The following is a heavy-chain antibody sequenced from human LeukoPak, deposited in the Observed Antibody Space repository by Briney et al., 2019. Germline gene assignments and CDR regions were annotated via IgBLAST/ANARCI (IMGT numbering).Heavy chain of an antibody. D-gene: IGHD3-22*01. J-gene: IGHJ4*02. Sequence: GASVKVSCKASGYTFTGYYMHWVRQAPGQGLEWMGWINPSSGGTNYAQKFQGRVTMTRDTSISTAYMELSRLRSDDTAVYYCARGDYYDSSGYYYWGQGTLVTVSS. CDR2: INPSSGGT. V-gene: IGHV1-2*02. CDR1: GYTFTGYY. CDR3: ARGDYYDSSGYYY.